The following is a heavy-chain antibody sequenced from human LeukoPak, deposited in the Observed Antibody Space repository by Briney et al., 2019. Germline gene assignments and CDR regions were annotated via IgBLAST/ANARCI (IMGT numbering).Heavy chain of an antibody. J-gene: IGHJ4*02. CDR3: ARGGGSGYYAFDY. Sequence: ASVKVSCKASGYTFTSYDINWVRQATGQGLEWMGWMNPNSDNTGYAQKFLGRVSMTRNTSISTAYMELSSLRSEDTAVYYCARGGGSGYYAFDYWCQGTLVTVSS. V-gene: IGHV1-8*01. D-gene: IGHD3-16*01. CDR1: GYTFTSYD. CDR2: MNPNSDNT.